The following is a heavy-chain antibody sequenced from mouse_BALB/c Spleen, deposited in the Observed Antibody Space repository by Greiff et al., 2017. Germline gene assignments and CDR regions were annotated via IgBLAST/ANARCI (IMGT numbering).Heavy chain of an antibody. J-gene: IGHJ4*01. Sequence: EVKVVESGPSLVKPSQTLSLTCSVTGDSITSGYWNWIRKFPGNKLEYMGYISYSGSTYYNPSLKSRISITRDTSKNQYYLQLNSVTTEDTATYYCARYGATVVAEAMDYWGQGTSVTVSS. CDR2: ISYSGST. CDR3: ARYGATVVAEAMDY. D-gene: IGHD1-1*01. V-gene: IGHV3-8*02. CDR1: GDSITSGY.